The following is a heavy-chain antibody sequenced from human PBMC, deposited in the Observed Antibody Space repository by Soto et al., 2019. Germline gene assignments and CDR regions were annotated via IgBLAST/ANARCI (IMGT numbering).Heavy chain of an antibody. CDR3: TRTAAVEGYY. V-gene: IGHV4-30-4*01. D-gene: IGHD3-3*01. Sequence: QVQLQESGPGLVKPSQTLSLTCTVSGGSISNGDYYWNWIRQPPGKGLEWIGSIYYTGITYYNPSLKSRVTMSLDTSKNQFSLKLSSVTAADTAMHYCTRTAAVEGYYWGQGILVTVSS. J-gene: IGHJ4*02. CDR1: GGSISNGDYY. CDR2: IYYTGIT.